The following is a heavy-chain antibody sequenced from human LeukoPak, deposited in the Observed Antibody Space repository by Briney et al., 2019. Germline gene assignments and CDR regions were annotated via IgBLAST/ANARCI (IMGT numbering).Heavy chain of an antibody. V-gene: IGHV4-39*07. D-gene: IGHD3-10*02. J-gene: IGHJ1*01. CDR2: LYYGGST. CDR3: ASPKITVSEYFQH. Sequence: PSETLSLTCTVSGGSISSSSSYWGWTRQPPGKGLEWSGSLYYGGSTYYNPSVKSRVTISVDTSKNKFSLKLSSVTAADTAAYYCASPKITVSEYFQHWGQGALVTVSS. CDR1: GGSISSSSSY.